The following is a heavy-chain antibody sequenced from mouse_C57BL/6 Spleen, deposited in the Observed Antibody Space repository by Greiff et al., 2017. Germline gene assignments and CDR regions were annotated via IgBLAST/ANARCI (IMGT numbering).Heavy chain of an antibody. V-gene: IGHV8-8*01. CDR3: ARIEGYDAMGY. J-gene: IGHJ4*01. Sequence: QVTLKESGPGILQPSQTLSLTCSFSGFSLSTFGMGVGWTRQTSGNGLEWLAHIWWDDDKYYNPALKSRLTMSKDTSNNPVFFNLANVDTADTATDYCARIEGYDAMGYWGQGTSVTVSS. CDR2: IWWDDDK. CDR1: GFSLSTFGMG.